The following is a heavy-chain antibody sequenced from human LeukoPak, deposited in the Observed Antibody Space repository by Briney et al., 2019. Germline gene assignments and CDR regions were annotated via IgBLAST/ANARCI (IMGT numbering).Heavy chain of an antibody. J-gene: IGHJ4*02. D-gene: IGHD2-15*01. Sequence: PGGSLRLSCVASGLTLSTYGMHWVRQAPGKGLEWVAFIRYDGSDKFYGDSVKGRFTTSRDNSKNTLYLQMSRLRVEDTAVYYCAKDLDCSGGTCHKAFDCWGQGTLVTVSS. V-gene: IGHV3-30*02. CDR3: AKDLDCSGGTCHKAFDC. CDR2: IRYDGSDK. CDR1: GLTLSTYG.